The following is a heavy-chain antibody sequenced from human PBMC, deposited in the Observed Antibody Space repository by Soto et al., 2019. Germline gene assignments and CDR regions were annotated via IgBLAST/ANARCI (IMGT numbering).Heavy chain of an antibody. CDR1: GDSISSNNYY. CDR3: SRHPGYCTCTSCYGYYTMDV. J-gene: IGHJ6*02. V-gene: IGHV4-39*01. D-gene: IGHD2-2*01. CDR2: INYSGST. Sequence: PSETLSLTCTVSGDSISSNNYYWGWIRQPPGKGLEWIGGINYSGSTYYNPSLKSRVTISVDTSKNQFSLMLSSVTAADTVVYYCSRHPGYCTCTSCYGYYTMDVWGQGTTDPVSS.